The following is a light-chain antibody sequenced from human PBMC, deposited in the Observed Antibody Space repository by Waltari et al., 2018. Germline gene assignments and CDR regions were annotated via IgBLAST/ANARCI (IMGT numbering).Light chain of an antibody. CDR2: DVS. J-gene: IGLJ3*02. CDR3: NSYAGSSSWV. Sequence: QSALTQPASVSGSPGQSITISSTGTSSDVGFYNYVSWYQQHPGKAPKLMIYDVSERPSGVSNRCSGSKSGNTASLTISGLQAEDEADYYCNSYAGSSSWVFGGGTKLTVL. V-gene: IGLV2-14*01. CDR1: SSDVGFYNY.